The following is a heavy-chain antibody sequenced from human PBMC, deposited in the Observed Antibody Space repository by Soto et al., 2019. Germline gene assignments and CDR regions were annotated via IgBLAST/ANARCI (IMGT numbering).Heavy chain of an antibody. CDR3: VRVRGWYTCPDY. J-gene: IGHJ4*02. Sequence: ASVKVSCKASGYTFTSYGISWVRQAPGQGLEWMGWISAYNGNTNYAQKLQGRVTMTTDTSTSTAYMELRSLRSDDTAVYFFVRVRGWYTCPDYWGQGTLVTVSS. V-gene: IGHV1-18*01. CDR1: GYTFTSYG. D-gene: IGHD6-19*01. CDR2: ISAYNGNT.